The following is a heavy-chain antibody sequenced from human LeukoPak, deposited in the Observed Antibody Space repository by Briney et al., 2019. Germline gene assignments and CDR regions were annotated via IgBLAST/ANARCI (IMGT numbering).Heavy chain of an antibody. CDR3: VRDNPRCCGVVPANIDDY. J-gene: IGHJ4*02. V-gene: IGHV3-48*01. CDR1: GFIISGDS. CDR2: ISRDSGIK. Sequence: GGSLRLCCAASGFIISGDSMNWVRQAPGKGLEWIAYISRDSGIKYYADSVRGRFTISRDNAKSSLYLQMHSLRAEDTAVYYCVRDNPRCCGVVPANIDDYWGQGTLVTVSS. D-gene: IGHD2-15*01.